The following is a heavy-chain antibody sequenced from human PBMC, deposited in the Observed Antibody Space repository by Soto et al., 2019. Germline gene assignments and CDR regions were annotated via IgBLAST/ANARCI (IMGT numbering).Heavy chain of an antibody. J-gene: IGHJ3*02. Sequence: SETLSLTCAVSGGSISSSNWWSWVRQPPGKGLEWIGEIYHSESTNYNPSLKSRVTISVDKSKNQFSLKLSSVTAADTAVYYCARESIVVPRAFDIWGQGTMVTVSS. CDR3: ARESIVVPRAFDI. D-gene: IGHD2-21*01. CDR2: IYHSEST. V-gene: IGHV4-4*02. CDR1: GGSISSSNW.